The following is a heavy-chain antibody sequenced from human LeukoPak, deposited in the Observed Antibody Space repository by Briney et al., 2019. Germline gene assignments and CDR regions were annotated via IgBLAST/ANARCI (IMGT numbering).Heavy chain of an antibody. J-gene: IGHJ4*02. CDR1: GFTFSSYS. V-gene: IGHV3-30*18. CDR2: ISYDGSNK. Sequence: GGSLRLSCAASGFTFSSYSMNWVRQAPGKGLEWVAVISYDGSNKYYADSVKGRFTISRDSSKNTLYLQMNSLRAEDTAVYYCAEGYYWGQGTLVTVSS. CDR3: AEGYY.